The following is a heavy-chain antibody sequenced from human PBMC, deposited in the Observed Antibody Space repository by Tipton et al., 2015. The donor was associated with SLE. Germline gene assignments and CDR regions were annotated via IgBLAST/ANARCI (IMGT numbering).Heavy chain of an antibody. Sequence: TLSLTCAASGYSISSGYYWGWIRQPPGKGLEWIGSTYHSGSTYYNPSLKSRVTISVDTSKNQFSLKLSSVTAADTAVYYCARGIGVVTGPYNWFDPWGQGTLVTVSS. CDR2: TYHSGST. D-gene: IGHD3-3*01. CDR1: GYSISSGYY. V-gene: IGHV4-38-2*01. J-gene: IGHJ5*02. CDR3: ARGIGVVTGPYNWFDP.